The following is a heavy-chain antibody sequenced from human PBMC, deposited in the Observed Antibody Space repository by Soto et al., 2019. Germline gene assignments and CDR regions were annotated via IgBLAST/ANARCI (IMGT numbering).Heavy chain of an antibody. D-gene: IGHD4-17*01. J-gene: IGHJ4*02. Sequence: EVKLVESGGGLVQPGGCLRLSCAASGFMFGSYWMTWVRHSPGKGLQWVANIKRNGSEKYYVDSVKGRFPISRDNADNLLFLDMNSLRVGDTATYYCARVRANDYEIDYWGQGALVTVSS. CDR2: IKRNGSEK. CDR1: GFMFGSYW. CDR3: ARVRANDYEIDY. V-gene: IGHV3-7*03.